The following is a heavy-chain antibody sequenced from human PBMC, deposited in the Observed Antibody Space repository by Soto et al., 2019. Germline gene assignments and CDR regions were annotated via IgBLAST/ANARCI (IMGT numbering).Heavy chain of an antibody. J-gene: IGHJ1*01. CDR1: GYTFTNYY. Sequence: QVQLVQSGAEVKKPGASVKVSCRASGYTFTNYYMHWVRQAPGQGLEWMGIIKPTDGETTYAQKSRGRATITRDTDTGTGYMEVSSMRSEDSAVYYCASGGDIVLATAPLEHWSQGPLVSVPS. CDR3: ASGGDIVLATAPLEH. CDR2: IKPTDGET. D-gene: IGHD2-21*02. V-gene: IGHV1-46*01.